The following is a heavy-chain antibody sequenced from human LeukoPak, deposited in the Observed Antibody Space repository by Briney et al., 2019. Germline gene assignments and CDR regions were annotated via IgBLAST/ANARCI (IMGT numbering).Heavy chain of an antibody. V-gene: IGHV5-10-1*01. Sequence: GESLRISCKGSGYSFTNNWITWVRQMPGKSLEWMGRINPSDAYTNYSPSFQGHVTISADKSITTAYPQWSSLEPSDTAMYYCARGSGWTDYWGQGTLVTVSS. CDR2: INPSDAYT. J-gene: IGHJ4*02. CDR3: ARGSGWTDY. CDR1: GYSFTNNW. D-gene: IGHD6-19*01.